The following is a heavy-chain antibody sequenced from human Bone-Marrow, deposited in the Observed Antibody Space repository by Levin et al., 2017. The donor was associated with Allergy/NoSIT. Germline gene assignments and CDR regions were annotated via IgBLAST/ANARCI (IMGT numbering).Heavy chain of an antibody. V-gene: IGHV1-24*01. CDR1: GNSLSESS. CDR3: TTIGNYYSAEYFHH. Sequence: GASVKVSCKVSGNSLSESSIHWVRQAPGKGLEWMGGFDPEEGETMYAQKFQGRIIMTEDTSTDTAYIELSSLTSEDTAVFYCTTIGNYYSAEYFHHWGQGTLVTVSS. D-gene: IGHD1-7*01. CDR2: FDPEEGET. J-gene: IGHJ1*01.